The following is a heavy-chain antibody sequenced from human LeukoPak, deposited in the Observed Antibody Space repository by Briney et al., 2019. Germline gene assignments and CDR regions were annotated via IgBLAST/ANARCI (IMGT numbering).Heavy chain of an antibody. CDR2: INGGASTM. V-gene: IGHV3-48*03. Sequence: GGSPRLSCAASGFYVNTYEMHWVRQAPGKGLEWVSYINGGASTMNYADPVWGRFTISRDDAQNSVHLQMNSLRDEDTAVYYCVRGRLLRSTKYFDYWGQGALVTVSS. CDR3: VRGRLLRSTKYFDY. CDR1: GFYVNTYE. J-gene: IGHJ4*02. D-gene: IGHD2-15*01.